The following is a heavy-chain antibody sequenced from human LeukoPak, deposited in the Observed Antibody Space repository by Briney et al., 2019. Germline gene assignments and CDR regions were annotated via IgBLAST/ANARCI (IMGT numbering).Heavy chain of an antibody. CDR3: VRDRAPWGGALGGAKGMDV. Sequence: PGKSLRPSCAASGFTFSNYAFHWVRQPPGKGLEWAAVISYEGSVTYYADSVKGRFTISRDNSKNTLDLQMNRLRVEDTAVYYCVRDRAPWGGALGGAKGMDVWGEGTTVTVSS. CDR1: GFTFSNYA. CDR2: ISYEGSVT. D-gene: IGHD3-10*01. J-gene: IGHJ6*04. V-gene: IGHV3-30*04.